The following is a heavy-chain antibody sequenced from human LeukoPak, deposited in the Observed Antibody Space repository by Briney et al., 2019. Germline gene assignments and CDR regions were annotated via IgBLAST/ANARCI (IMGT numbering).Heavy chain of an antibody. V-gene: IGHV3-48*03. CDR3: ARESRMTNDY. CDR2: ISSSGSTI. D-gene: IGHD4-11*01. CDR1: GFTFSSYA. Sequence: PGGSLRLSCAASGFTFSSYAMNWVRQAPGKGLEWVSYISSSGSTIYYADSVKGRFTISRDNAKNSPYLQMNSLRAEDTAVYYCARESRMTNDYWGQGTLVTVSS. J-gene: IGHJ4*02.